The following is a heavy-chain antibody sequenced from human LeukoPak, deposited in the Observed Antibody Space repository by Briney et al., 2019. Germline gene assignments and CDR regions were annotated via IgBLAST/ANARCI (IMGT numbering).Heavy chain of an antibody. CDR3: ARDRPGGSSLDY. CDR2: IYSSGST. V-gene: IGHV4-59*01. J-gene: IGHJ4*02. Sequence: SETLSLTCRVSGGSISSYYWSWIRQPPGKGLEWIGYIYSSGSTNYNPSLKSRVTISADTSKNQFSLKLSSVTAADTAVYYCARDRPGGSSLDYWGQGILVTVSS. CDR1: GGSISSYY. D-gene: IGHD6-13*01.